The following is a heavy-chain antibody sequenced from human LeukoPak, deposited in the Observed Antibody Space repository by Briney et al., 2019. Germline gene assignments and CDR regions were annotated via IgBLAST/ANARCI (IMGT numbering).Heavy chain of an antibody. Sequence: PGGSLRLSCAASGFTFSSYSMNWVRQAPGKGLEWVSSISSSSSYIYYADSVKGRFTISRDNAENSLYLQMNSLRAEDTAVYYCARKVVPAAIWYYFDYWGQGTLVTVSS. CDR3: ARKVVPAAIWYYFDY. CDR2: ISSSSSYI. CDR1: GFTFSSYS. J-gene: IGHJ4*02. D-gene: IGHD2-2*01. V-gene: IGHV3-21*01.